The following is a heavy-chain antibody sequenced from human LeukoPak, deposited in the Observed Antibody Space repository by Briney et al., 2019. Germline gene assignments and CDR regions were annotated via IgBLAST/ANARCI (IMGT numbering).Heavy chain of an antibody. V-gene: IGHV3-30*01. D-gene: IGHD5-24*01. J-gene: IGHJ1*01. CDR3: ADGYNPYFQH. Sequence: PGRSLRLSCAVSGFTFNRYAMQWVRQAPDKGLEWVAVISYDGSNKYHADSVRGRFTISRDNSENTLYLQMNSLRAEDTAVYYCADGYNPYFQHWGQGTLVIVSS. CDR2: ISYDGSNK. CDR1: GFTFNRYA.